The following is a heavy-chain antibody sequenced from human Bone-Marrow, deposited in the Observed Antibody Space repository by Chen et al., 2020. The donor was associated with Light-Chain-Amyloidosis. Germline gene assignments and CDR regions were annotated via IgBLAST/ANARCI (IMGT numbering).Heavy chain of an antibody. J-gene: IGHJ6*02. CDR3: VRDLSIVGVDGMDV. D-gene: IGHD3-3*01. CDR1: GFIFRNYF. Sequence: QVHLVESGGGVVQPGRSLRLSCAASGFIFRNYFMHWVRQAPGKGLEWVAVMSYDGNNKYYADSVTGRFTISRDNSKNTLFLQMHSLRADDTAVYYCVRDLSIVGVDGMDVWGQGTTVIVSS. V-gene: IGHV3-30*01. CDR2: MSYDGNNK.